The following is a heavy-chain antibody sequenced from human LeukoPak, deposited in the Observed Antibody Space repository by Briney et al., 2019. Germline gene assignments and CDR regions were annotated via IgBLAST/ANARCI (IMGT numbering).Heavy chain of an antibody. D-gene: IGHD3-10*01. CDR2: INHSGST. Sequence: SETLSLTCAVYGGSFSGYYWSWIRQPPGKGLEWIGEINHSGSTNYNPSLKSRVTISVDTSKIQFSLKLSSVTAADTAVYYCARGSNYYDSGKGWFDPWGQGTLVTVSS. CDR1: GGSFSGYY. V-gene: IGHV4-34*01. CDR3: ARGSNYYDSGKGWFDP. J-gene: IGHJ5*02.